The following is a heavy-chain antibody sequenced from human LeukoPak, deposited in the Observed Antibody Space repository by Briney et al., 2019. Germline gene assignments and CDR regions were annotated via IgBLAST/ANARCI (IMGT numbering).Heavy chain of an antibody. Sequence: GASVKVSCKASGGTFSSYAISWVRQAPGQGLEWMGGIIPIFGTANYAQKFQGRVTITADESTSTAYMELSSLRSEDTAVYYCARDRPDRSFYGDYRYFDYWGQGTLVTVSS. CDR2: IIPIFGTA. J-gene: IGHJ4*02. D-gene: IGHD4-17*01. CDR1: GGTFSSYA. V-gene: IGHV1-69*13. CDR3: ARDRPDRSFYGDYRYFDY.